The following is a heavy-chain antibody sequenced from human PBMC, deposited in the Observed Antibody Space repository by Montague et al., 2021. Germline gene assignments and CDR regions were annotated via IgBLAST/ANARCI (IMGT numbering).Heavy chain of an antibody. J-gene: IGHJ5*02. CDR2: TYYMSKLYN. D-gene: IGHD5-24*01. CDR3: ARGWQKRFDP. CDR1: GDSVSMNWAT. Sequence: CAISGDSVSMNWATWDCRRRTPSNSREGLRRTYYMSKLYNEYAISVKSRITVNPDTSKNQFSLLLNSVTPEDTAVYYCARGWQKRFDPWGQGTLVTVSS. V-gene: IGHV6-1*01.